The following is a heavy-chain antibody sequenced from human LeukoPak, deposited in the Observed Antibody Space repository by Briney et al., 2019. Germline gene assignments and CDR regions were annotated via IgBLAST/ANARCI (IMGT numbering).Heavy chain of an antibody. V-gene: IGHV4-61*02. CDR2: GYTSGST. D-gene: IGHD3-10*01. CDR3: ARDGLNTMVRGKIHYYYMDV. Sequence: PSETLSLTCTVSGGSISSGSYYWSWIRQPAGKGLEWIGRGYTSGSTHYNPSLKSRVTISVDTSKNQFSLKLSSVTAADTAVYYCARDGLNTMVRGKIHYYYMDVWGKGTTVTISS. J-gene: IGHJ6*03. CDR1: GGSISSGSYY.